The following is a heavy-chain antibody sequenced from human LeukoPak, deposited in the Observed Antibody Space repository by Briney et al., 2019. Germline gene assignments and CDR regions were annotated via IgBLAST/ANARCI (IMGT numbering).Heavy chain of an antibody. CDR3: AKASYDSPYYFDY. Sequence: PRGSLRLSCAASGFTFDDYGMSWVRQAPGKGLEWVSGISWNSGSIGYADSVKGRFTISRDNAKNSLYLQMNSLRAEDMALYYCAKASYDSPYYFDYWGQGTLVTVSS. CDR2: ISWNSGSI. D-gene: IGHD3-22*01. V-gene: IGHV3-9*03. CDR1: GFTFDDYG. J-gene: IGHJ4*02.